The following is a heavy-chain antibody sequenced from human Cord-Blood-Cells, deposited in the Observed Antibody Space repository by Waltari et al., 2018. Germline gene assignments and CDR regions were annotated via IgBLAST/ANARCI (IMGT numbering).Heavy chain of an antibody. D-gene: IGHD3-16*01. V-gene: IGHV4-34*01. J-gene: IGHJ2*01. CDR1: GGSFSGYY. Sequence: QVQLQQWGAGLLKPSETLSLTCAVYGGSFSGYYWSWIRQPPGKGLEWIGEINHSGSTNYNPALTSRVTISVDTSKNQFSLKLSSVTAADTAVYYCARHQGDSRGYFDLWGRGTLVTVSS. CDR3: ARHQGDSRGYFDL. CDR2: INHSGST.